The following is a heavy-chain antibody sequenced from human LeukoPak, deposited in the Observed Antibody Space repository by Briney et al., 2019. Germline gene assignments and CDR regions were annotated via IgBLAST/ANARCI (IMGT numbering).Heavy chain of an antibody. CDR2: IIPIFGTA. CDR3: ARGNNDDSSGYYDLDWFDP. Sequence: ASVKVSCKASGGTFSSYAISWVRQAPGQGLEWMGGIIPIFGTANYAQKFQGRVTITADESTSTAYMELSSLRSEDTAAYYCARGNNDDSSGYYDLDWFDPWGQGTLVTVSS. CDR1: GGTFSSYA. V-gene: IGHV1-69*13. D-gene: IGHD3-22*01. J-gene: IGHJ5*02.